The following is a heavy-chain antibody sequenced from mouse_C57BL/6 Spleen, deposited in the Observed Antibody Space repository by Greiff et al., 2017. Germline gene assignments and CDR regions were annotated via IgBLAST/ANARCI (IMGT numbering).Heavy chain of an antibody. J-gene: IGHJ4*01. CDR3: ARAMVPYYAMDY. CDR2: ISDGGSYT. V-gene: IGHV5-4*01. Sequence: EVQLVESGGGLVKPGGSLKLSCAASGFTFSSYAMSWVRQTPEKRLEWVATISDGGSYTYYPDNVKGRFTISRDNAKNNLYLQMSHLKSEDTAMYYCARAMVPYYAMDYWGQGTSVTVSS. CDR1: GFTFSSYA. D-gene: IGHD2-2*01.